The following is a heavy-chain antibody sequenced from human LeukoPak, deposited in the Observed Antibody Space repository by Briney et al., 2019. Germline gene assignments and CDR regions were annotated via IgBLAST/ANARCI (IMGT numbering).Heavy chain of an antibody. D-gene: IGHD2-2*01. CDR1: GFTFSDYY. J-gene: IGHJ4*02. Sequence: GGSLSLNCAASGFTFSDYYMSWIRQAPGKGLEWVSYISSSGSAIYYADSVKGRFTIARDNAKNSLYLQMNSLRAEDTAVYYCAKQSRVRYCSSTSCYGFDCWGQGTLVTVSS. V-gene: IGHV3-11*01. CDR3: AKQSRVRYCSSTSCYGFDC. CDR2: ISSSGSAI.